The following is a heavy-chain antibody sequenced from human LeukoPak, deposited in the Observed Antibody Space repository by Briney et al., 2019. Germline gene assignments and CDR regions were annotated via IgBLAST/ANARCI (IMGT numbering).Heavy chain of an antibody. CDR3: ARDVRNTGYSSGWYTSPAFDI. V-gene: IGHV4-39*07. J-gene: IGHJ3*02. CDR2: IYYSRRT. Sequence: WVRQAPGQGLEWIGSIYYSRRTYHNPSLKSRVTISVDTSKNQFSLKLSSVTAADTAVYYCARDVRNTGYSSGWYTSPAFDIWGQGTMVTVSS. D-gene: IGHD6-19*01.